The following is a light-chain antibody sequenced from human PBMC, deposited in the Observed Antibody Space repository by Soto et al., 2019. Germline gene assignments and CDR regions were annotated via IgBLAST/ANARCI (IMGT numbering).Light chain of an antibody. CDR3: QQYNNWPPWT. Sequence: EIVMTQSPATLCVSPGERATLSCRASQSVSSNLAWYQQKPGQAPRLLIYGASTRATGIPARFSGSGSGTEFTLTICSLQSEDFAVYYCQQYNNWPPWTFGGGTKVDI. V-gene: IGKV3-15*01. CDR2: GAS. CDR1: QSVSSN. J-gene: IGKJ4*02.